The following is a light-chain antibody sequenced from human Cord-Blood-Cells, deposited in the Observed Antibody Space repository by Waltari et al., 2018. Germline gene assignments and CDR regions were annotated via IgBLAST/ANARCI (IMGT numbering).Light chain of an antibody. CDR3: SSYTSSSTL. CDR2: DVS. J-gene: IGLJ1*01. CDR1: SSDVGGYNY. Sequence: QSALTQPASVSGSPGQSITISCTGTSSDVGGYNYVSWYQQHPGKAPNLRIYDVSTRPSGVSNRFSGSKSGNTASLTISGLQAEDEADYYCSSYTSSSTLFGTGTKVTVL. V-gene: IGLV2-14*01.